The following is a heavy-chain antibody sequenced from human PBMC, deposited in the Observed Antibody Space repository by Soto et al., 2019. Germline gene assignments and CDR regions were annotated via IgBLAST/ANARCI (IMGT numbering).Heavy chain of an antibody. CDR3: ARIKDGIGDVNWFDP. J-gene: IGHJ5*02. CDR1: GLTFSYYS. D-gene: IGHD1-26*01. Sequence: PGGSLRLSCAVSGLTFSYYSMNWVRLAPGKGLEYLSYISSNSETTYYADSVKGRFTISRDNAKNSLYLQMNDLKAEDTAVYYCARIKDGIGDVNWFDPWGQGTLVTVSS. V-gene: IGHV3-48*01. CDR2: ISSNSETT.